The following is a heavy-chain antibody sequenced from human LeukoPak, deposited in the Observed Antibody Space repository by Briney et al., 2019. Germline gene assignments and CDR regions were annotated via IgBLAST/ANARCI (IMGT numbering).Heavy chain of an antibody. Sequence: GGSLRLSCAASGFTFSDYYMSWIRQAPGKGLEWVSYISSSGSTIYYADSVKGRFTISRDNAKNSLYLQMNSLRAEDTAVYYCASVRVATIIDYWGQGTLVTVSS. D-gene: IGHD5-12*01. J-gene: IGHJ4*02. CDR3: ASVRVATIIDY. CDR2: ISSSGSTI. CDR1: GFTFSDYY. V-gene: IGHV3-11*01.